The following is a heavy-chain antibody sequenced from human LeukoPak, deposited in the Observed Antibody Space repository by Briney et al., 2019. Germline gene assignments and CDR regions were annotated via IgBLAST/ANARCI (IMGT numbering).Heavy chain of an antibody. Sequence: ASVKVSCKASGYTFTGYYMHWVRRAPGQGLEWMGWINPNSGGTNYAQKFQDRVTMTRDTSISTAYMELSRLRSDDTAVYYCARSSLGDYDILTGYYFATPNFDYWGQGTLVTVSS. J-gene: IGHJ4*02. V-gene: IGHV1-2*02. CDR1: GYTFTGYY. CDR3: ARSSLGDYDILTGYYFATPNFDY. CDR2: INPNSGGT. D-gene: IGHD3-9*01.